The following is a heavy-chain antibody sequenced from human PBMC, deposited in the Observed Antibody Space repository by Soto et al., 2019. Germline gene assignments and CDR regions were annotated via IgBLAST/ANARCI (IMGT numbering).Heavy chain of an antibody. J-gene: IGHJ4*02. CDR3: ARGGPMIVVVITMGDY. Sequence: GASVKVSCTASGYTLTSYYMHWVRQAPGQGLEWMGIINPSGGSTSYAQKFQGRVTMTRDTSTSTVYMELSSLRSEDTAVYYCARGGPMIVVVITMGDYWGQGTLVTVSS. CDR1: GYTLTSYY. CDR2: INPSGGST. D-gene: IGHD3-22*01. V-gene: IGHV1-46*01.